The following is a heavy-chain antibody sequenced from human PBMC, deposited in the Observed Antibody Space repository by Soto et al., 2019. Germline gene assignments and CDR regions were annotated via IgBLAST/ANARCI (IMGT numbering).Heavy chain of an antibody. V-gene: IGHV3-43*01. D-gene: IGHD6-19*01. CDR2: ISWDGGST. CDR1: GFTFDDYT. J-gene: IGHJ6*02. Sequence: GGSLRLSCAASGFTFDDYTMHWVRQAPGKGLEWVSLISWDGGSTYYADSVKGRFTISRDNSKNSLYLQMNSLRTEDTALYYCAKELVAGTDYYYGMDVWGQGTTVTVSS. CDR3: AKELVAGTDYYYGMDV.